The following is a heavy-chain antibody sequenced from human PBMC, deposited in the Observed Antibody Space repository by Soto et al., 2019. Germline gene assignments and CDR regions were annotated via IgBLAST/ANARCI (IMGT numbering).Heavy chain of an antibody. CDR3: ARAIGPTLFDY. D-gene: IGHD3-22*01. Sequence: PGGSVRLSCSASGFTFSSYDMHWVRQGPGKGLEWVSAIGTAGDTNYAGSVKGRFTISRENAKNSLYLQMNSLRAGDTAIYFCARAIGPTLFDYWGQGTLVTVSS. CDR2: IGTAGDT. J-gene: IGHJ4*02. V-gene: IGHV3-13*04. CDR1: GFTFSSYD.